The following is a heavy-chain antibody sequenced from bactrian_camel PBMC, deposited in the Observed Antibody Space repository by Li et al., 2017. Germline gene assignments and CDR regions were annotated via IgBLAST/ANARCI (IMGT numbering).Heavy chain of an antibody. CDR2: IINRGGTT. J-gene: IGHJ4*01. D-gene: IGHD6*01. CDR3: ATLGPEYGDSWYWYND. Sequence: VQLVESGGGLVQPGGSLRLSCAASGFTFSVYWMYWVRQAPGKGLEWVSIINRGGTTYYADSMKGRFTISRDNAKNTLYLQLKSLKTEDTALYYCATLGPEYGDSWYWYNDWGQGTQVTVS. CDR1: GFTFSVYW. V-gene: IGHV3S1*01.